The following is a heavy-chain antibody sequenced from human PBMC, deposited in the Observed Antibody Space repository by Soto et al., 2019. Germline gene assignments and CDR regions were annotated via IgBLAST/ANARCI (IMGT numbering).Heavy chain of an antibody. J-gene: IGHJ4*02. CDR2: IYSGGST. V-gene: IGHV3-66*01. D-gene: IGHD2-2*01. CDR3: AREYCSSTSCYLFDY. Sequence: PGGSLRLSCAASGFTVSSNYMSWVRQAPGKGLEWVSVIYSGGSTYYADSVKGRFTISRDNSKNTLYLQMNSLRAEDTAVYYCAREYCSSTSCYLFDYWGQGTLVTVSS. CDR1: GFTVSSNY.